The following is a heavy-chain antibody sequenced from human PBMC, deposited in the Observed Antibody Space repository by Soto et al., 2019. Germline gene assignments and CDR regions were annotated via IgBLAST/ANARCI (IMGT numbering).Heavy chain of an antibody. Sequence: PGGSRRLSCAASGFPFSSYAMGWVRQGPGKGREWVAAVSIGGSTHYADSVRGRFTISRDNSKNTLSRQMNTLTAEYTAVYFCARRRGAGEHFDYWGQGALVTVSS. V-gene: IGHV3-23*01. CDR2: VSIGGST. CDR1: GFPFSSYA. J-gene: IGHJ4*02. CDR3: ARRRGAGEHFDY. D-gene: IGHD2-15*01.